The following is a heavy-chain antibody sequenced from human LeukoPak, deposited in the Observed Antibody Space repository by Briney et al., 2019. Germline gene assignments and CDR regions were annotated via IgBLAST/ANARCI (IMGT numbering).Heavy chain of an antibody. CDR1: AFTFNTYN. J-gene: IGHJ4*02. V-gene: IGHV3-7*03. D-gene: IGHD5-12*01. CDR2: IKQDGSEK. CDR3: ASPSRPRYSGYDSYYFDY. Sequence: PGGSLRLSRAASAFTFNTYNMNWVRQAPGKGLERVANIKQDGSEKYYVDSVKGRFTISRDNAKNSLYLQMNSLRSEDTAVYYCASPSRPRYSGYDSYYFDYWGQGTLVTVSS.